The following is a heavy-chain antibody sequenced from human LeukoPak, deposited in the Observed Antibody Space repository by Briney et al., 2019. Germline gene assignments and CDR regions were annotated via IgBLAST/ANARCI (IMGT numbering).Heavy chain of an antibody. CDR3: ARGYCSSTSCYNLSPDAFDI. J-gene: IGHJ3*02. CDR2: ISPGGGTT. D-gene: IGHD2-2*02. V-gene: IGHV3-23*01. CDR1: GFSFTNEA. Sequence: PGGSLRLSCAVSGFSFTNEAMGWVRQLRGGGLEWVSTISPGGGTTYYAESMKGRFTISRDNAKNSLYLQMNSLRAEDTAVYYCARGYCSSTSCYNLSPDAFDIWGQGTMVTVSS.